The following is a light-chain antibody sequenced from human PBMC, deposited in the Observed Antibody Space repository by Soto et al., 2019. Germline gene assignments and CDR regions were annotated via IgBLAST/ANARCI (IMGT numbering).Light chain of an antibody. CDR3: QQYGSSPPT. CDR1: QSVSSSY. Sequence: EIVLTQSPGTLSLSPGERATLSCRASQSVSSSYLAWYQQKPGQAPRLLIYGASSRATGIPDRFSGSGSGTDFTLSISRVEVEDFAVYYCQQYGSSPPTFGQGTKVEIK. J-gene: IGKJ1*01. CDR2: GAS. V-gene: IGKV3-20*01.